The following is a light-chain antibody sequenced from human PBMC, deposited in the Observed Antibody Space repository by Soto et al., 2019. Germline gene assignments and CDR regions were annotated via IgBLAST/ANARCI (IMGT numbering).Light chain of an antibody. CDR1: SSDVGGYNY. Sequence: QSALTQPPSASGSPGQSVTISCTGTSSDVGGYNYVSWYQQHPGKAPKLMIYEVSKRPSGVPDRFSGSKSGNTASLTVSGLQTEDAADYYCNSYAGSNNPVVFGGGPKLTVL. V-gene: IGLV2-8*01. CDR2: EVS. J-gene: IGLJ2*01. CDR3: NSYAGSNNPVV.